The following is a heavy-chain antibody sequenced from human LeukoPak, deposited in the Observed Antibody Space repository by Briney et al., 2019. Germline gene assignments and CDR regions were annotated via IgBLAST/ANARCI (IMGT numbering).Heavy chain of an antibody. CDR1: GGSISGYY. D-gene: IGHD5-12*01. Sequence: SETLSLTCTVSGGSISGYYWSWIRQPPGKGLEWIGEINHSGSTNYNPSLKSRVTISVDTSKNQFSLKLSSVTAADTAVYYCARLLTVARPIYYYYYMDVWGKGTTVTISS. CDR3: ARLLTVARPIYYYYYMDV. V-gene: IGHV4-34*01. CDR2: INHSGST. J-gene: IGHJ6*03.